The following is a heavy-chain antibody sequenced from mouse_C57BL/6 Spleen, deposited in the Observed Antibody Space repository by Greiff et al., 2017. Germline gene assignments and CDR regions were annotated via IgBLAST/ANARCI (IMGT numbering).Heavy chain of an antibody. CDR3: ARDYYGTYYYALDY. CDR1: GYAFSSSW. J-gene: IGHJ4*01. Sequence: QVQLQQSGPELVKPGASVKISCKASGYAFSSSWMNWVKQRPGKGLEWIGRIYPGGGDTNYNGKFKGKATLTADKAYSTAYMQLSILTSEDSTVYFCARDYYGTYYYALDYWGRETTVTVSS. CDR2: IYPGGGDT. V-gene: IGHV1-82*01. D-gene: IGHD1-1*01.